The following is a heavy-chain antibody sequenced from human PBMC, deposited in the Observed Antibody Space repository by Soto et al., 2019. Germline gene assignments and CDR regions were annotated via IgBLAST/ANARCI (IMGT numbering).Heavy chain of an antibody. CDR2: ISSSSSYT. CDR1: GFTFSDYY. D-gene: IGHD6-13*01. V-gene: IGHV3-11*03. J-gene: IGHJ2*01. CDR3: ASAEAAAVPNWYIDL. Sequence: GGSLRLSCAASGFTFSDYYMSWIRQAPGKGLEWVSYISSSSSYTNYADSVKGRFTISRDNAKNSLYLQMNSLRAEDTAVYYCASAEAAAVPNWYIDLWGRGTLVTVSS.